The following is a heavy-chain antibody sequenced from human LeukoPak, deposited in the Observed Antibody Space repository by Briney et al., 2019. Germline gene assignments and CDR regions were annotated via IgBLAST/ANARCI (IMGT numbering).Heavy chain of an antibody. CDR3: ARRATSGSPYYLDY. Sequence: SETLSLTCTVSGGSINGYYWTWIRLPPGKELEWIGYMYYSGSTNYSSSLKSRVTMSVDTPKNQFSLKLSSVTAADTAVYYCARRATSGSPYYLDYWGQGTLVTVSS. V-gene: IGHV4-59*01. CDR2: MYYSGST. CDR1: GGSINGYY. D-gene: IGHD3-10*01. J-gene: IGHJ4*02.